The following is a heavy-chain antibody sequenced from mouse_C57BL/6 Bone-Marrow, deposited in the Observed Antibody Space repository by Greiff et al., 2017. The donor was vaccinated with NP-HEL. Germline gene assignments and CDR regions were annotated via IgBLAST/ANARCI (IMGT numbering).Heavy chain of an antibody. J-gene: IGHJ2*01. D-gene: IGHD2-3*01. V-gene: IGHV3-5*01. Sequence: EVKLQESGPGLVKPSQTVFLTCTVTGISITTGNYRWSWIRQFPGNKLEWIGYIYYSGTITYNPSLTSRTTITRDTPKNQFFLEMNSLTAEDTATYYCARLYDGYYFFDYWGQGTTLTVSS. CDR2: IYYSGTI. CDR3: ARLYDGYYFFDY. CDR1: GISITTGNYR.